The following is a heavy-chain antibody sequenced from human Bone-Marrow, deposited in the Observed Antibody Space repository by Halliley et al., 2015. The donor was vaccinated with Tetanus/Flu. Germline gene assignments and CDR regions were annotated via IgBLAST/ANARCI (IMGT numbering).Heavy chain of an antibody. D-gene: IGHD3-22*01. CDR2: IGSSNSNI. Sequence: AVSGFTFRTYTINWVRQAPGKGLEWVSCIGSSNSNIYYADSVKGRFTVSRDNAKNSVFLQLNSLGAEDTAVYYCARDYNSVSFDVWGHGTMVSVSS. CDR1: GFTFRTYT. J-gene: IGHJ3*01. V-gene: IGHV3-21*01. CDR3: ARDYNSVSFDV.